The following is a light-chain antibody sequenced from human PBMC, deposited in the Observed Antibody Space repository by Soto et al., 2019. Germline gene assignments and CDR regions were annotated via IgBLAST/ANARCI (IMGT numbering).Light chain of an antibody. V-gene: IGLV2-14*01. J-gene: IGLJ3*02. CDR2: EVS. CDR3: SSYTSSSTWV. CDR1: SSDVGGYNY. Sequence: QSALTQPASVSGSPGQSITISCTGTSSDVGGYNYVSWYQQHPGKAPKLMIYEVSNRPSGVSNRFSGSKSGNTASLTISGIQAEDEAYYYCSSYTSSSTWVFGGGTKVTVL.